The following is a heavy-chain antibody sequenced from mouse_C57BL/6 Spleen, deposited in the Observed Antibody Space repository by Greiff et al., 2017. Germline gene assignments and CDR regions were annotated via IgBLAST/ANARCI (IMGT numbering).Heavy chain of an antibody. J-gene: IGHJ2*01. V-gene: IGHV1-61*01. D-gene: IGHD2-14*01. CDR3: ARSRGNYFDY. CDR2: IYPSDSET. CDR1: GYTFTSYW. Sequence: VQLQQSGAELVRPGSSVKLSCKASGYTFTSYWMDWVKQRPGQGLEWIGNIYPSDSETHYNQKFKDKATLTVDKSSSTAYMQLSSLTSEDSAVYYCARSRGNYFDYWGQGTTLTVSS.